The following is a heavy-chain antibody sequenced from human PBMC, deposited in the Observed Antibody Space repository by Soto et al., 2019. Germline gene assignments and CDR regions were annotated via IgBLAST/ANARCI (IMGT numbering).Heavy chain of an antibody. CDR2: VYYRGRR. J-gene: IGHJ4*02. Sequence: AETLALTCTISGGSVNNSSYYWGWIRQSNGKGLEWIGSVYYRGRRYSKSSVQSRVTISVDTSKNRFSLSLNSVTASDTAGYFCVSQRTTVPTQAYFDYWGPGSLVTVSS. CDR1: GGSVNNSSYY. V-gene: IGHV4-39*01. D-gene: IGHD4-17*01. CDR3: VSQRTTVPTQAYFDY.